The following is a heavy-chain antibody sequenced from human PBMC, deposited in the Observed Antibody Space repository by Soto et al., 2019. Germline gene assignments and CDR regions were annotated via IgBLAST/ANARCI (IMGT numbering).Heavy chain of an antibody. CDR1: GFTFSDYY. CDR2: ISSSSSYT. J-gene: IGHJ4*02. V-gene: IGHV3-11*06. D-gene: IGHD4-17*01. Sequence: QVQLVESGGGLVKPGGSLRLSCAASGFTFSDYYMSWIRQAPGKGLEWVSYISSSSSYTNYADSVKGRFTISRDNAKNSLYLQMNSLRAEDTAVYYCASQGFFGDYENPDYWGQGTLVAVSS. CDR3: ASQGFFGDYENPDY.